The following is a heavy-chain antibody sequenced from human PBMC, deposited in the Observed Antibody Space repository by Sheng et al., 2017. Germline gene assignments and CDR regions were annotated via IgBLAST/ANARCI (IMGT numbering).Heavy chain of an antibody. J-gene: IGHJ4*02. CDR3: ARMYYDILTGPNYFDY. Sequence: QVQLQESGPGLVKPSQTLSLTCAVSGGSISSGGYSWSWIRQPPGKGLEWIGYIYYSGSTYYNPSLKSRVTISVDTSKNQFSLKLSSVTAADTAVYYCARMYYDILTGPNYFDYWGQGTLVTVSS. CDR1: GGSISSGGYS. D-gene: IGHD3-9*01. CDR2: IYYSGST. V-gene: IGHV4-30-4*07.